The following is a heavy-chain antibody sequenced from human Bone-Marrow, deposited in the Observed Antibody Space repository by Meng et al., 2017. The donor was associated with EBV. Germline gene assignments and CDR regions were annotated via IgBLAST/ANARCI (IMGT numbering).Heavy chain of an antibody. CDR3: ASESGRGFTPDY. CDR2: LIPKSGVP. J-gene: IGHJ4*02. CDR1: GGTFSSYA. Sequence: QVQLVQSGVEVKKPGPSVKVSCKTSGGTFSSYAVSWVRQAPGQGLEWMGGLIPKSGVPYFARKFQGRLTITADESTSTHYMDLTSLRSDDTAVYYCASESGRGFTPDYWGRGTLVTVSS. V-gene: IGHV1-69*01. D-gene: IGHD3-10*01.